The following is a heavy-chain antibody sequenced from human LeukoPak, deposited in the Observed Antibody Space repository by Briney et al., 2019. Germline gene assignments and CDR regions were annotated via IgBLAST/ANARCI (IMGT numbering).Heavy chain of an antibody. V-gene: IGHV4-38-2*01. CDR1: GYSISSGYY. D-gene: IGHD3-3*01. J-gene: IGHJ4*02. CDR3: ARAGGGYYDFWSGYYTPFFDY. CDR2: IYHSGST. Sequence: SETLSLTCAVSGYSISSGYYWGWIRQPPGKGLEWIGSIYHSGSTYYNPSLKSRVTISVDPSKNQFSLKLSSVTAADTAVYYCARAGGGYYDFWSGYYTPFFDYWGQGTLVTVSS.